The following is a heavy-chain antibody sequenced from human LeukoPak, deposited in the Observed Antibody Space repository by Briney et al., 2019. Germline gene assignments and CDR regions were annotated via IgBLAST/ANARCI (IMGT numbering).Heavy chain of an antibody. J-gene: IGHJ4*02. V-gene: IGHV1-69*04. D-gene: IGHD3-22*01. CDR1: GGSFSSYA. CDR2: ISAVIGIA. CDR3: ASREYDSSSYYLYYLDY. Sequence: SSVTVSCKASGGSFSSYAFSWVRQAPGQGPEWMGSISAVIGIANYAQTFQGRFTITADKSTSTAYIEVGSLRSEDTAVYYCASREYDSSSYYLYYLDYWGQGTLVTVSS.